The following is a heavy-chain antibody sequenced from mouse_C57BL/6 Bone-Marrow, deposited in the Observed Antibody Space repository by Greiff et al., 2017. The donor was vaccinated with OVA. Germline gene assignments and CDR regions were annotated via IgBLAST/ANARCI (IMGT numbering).Heavy chain of an antibody. CDR2: IYPSDSET. D-gene: IGHD4-1*01. CDR3: ARGTGTEGY. J-gene: IGHJ2*01. V-gene: IGHV1-61*01. CDR1: GYTFPSYW. Sequence: QVQLQQPGAELVRPGSSVKLSCKASGYTFPSYWLDWVKQRPGQGLEWIGNIYPSDSETHYNQKFKDKATLTVDKSSSTAYMQLSSLTSEDSAVYYCARGTGTEGYWGQGTTLTVSS.